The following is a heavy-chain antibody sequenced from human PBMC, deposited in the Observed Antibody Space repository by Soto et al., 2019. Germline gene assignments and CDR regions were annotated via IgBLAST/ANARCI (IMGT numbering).Heavy chain of an antibody. CDR2: INHSGST. J-gene: IGHJ5*02. CDR1: GGSFSGDY. CDR3: AKLTRRAFYYGSGSHFNWFDP. V-gene: IGHV4-34*01. D-gene: IGHD3-10*01. Sequence: PSETLSLTCAVYGGSFSGDYWSWIRQPPGKGLEWIGEINHSGSTNYNPSLKSRVTISVDTSKNQFSLKLSSVTAAETAAYYGAKLTRRAFYYGSGSHFNWFDPRGQETLVPASS.